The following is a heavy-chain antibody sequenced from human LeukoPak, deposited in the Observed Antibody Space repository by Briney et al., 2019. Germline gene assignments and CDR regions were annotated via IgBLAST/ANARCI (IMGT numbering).Heavy chain of an antibody. CDR3: ARDLRGSGSLDY. J-gene: IGHJ4*02. Sequence: PGGSLRLSCAASGCTFNTYWMHWVRQAPGKGLVWVSRINSDGSSTAYADSVKGRFTFSRENAKNTLYLQMNSLRAEDTAVYYCARDLRGSGSLDYWGQGTLVTVSS. CDR1: GCTFNTYW. CDR2: INSDGSST. D-gene: IGHD3-10*01. V-gene: IGHV3-74*01.